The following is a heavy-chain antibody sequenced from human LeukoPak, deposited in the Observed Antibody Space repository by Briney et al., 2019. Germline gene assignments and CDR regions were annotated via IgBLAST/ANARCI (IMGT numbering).Heavy chain of an antibody. Sequence: SETLSLTCAVYGGSFSGYYWSWIRQPTGKGLEWIGEINHSGSTNYNPSLKSRVTISVDTSKNQFSLKLSSVTAADTAVYYCARTYYDYVWGSYRPQYFDYWGQGTLVTVSS. CDR1: GGSFSGYY. CDR2: INHSGST. V-gene: IGHV4-34*01. J-gene: IGHJ4*02. D-gene: IGHD3-16*02. CDR3: ARTYYDYVWGSYRPQYFDY.